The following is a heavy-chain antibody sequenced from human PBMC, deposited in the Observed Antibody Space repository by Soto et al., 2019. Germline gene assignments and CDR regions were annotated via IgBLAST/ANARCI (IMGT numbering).Heavy chain of an antibody. J-gene: IGHJ3*02. CDR1: GFTFSGYS. V-gene: IGHV3-48*01. Sequence: EVQLVESGGGLVQPGGSLRLSCAASGFTFSGYSMNWVRQAPGEGLEWVAYISSTTSAIYYADSVKGRFTISRDNGKNSLYLQMERLRAEDTALFYCAGGSPADAVDIWGQGTMVTVSS. D-gene: IGHD3-10*01. CDR3: AGGSPADAVDI. CDR2: ISSTTSAI.